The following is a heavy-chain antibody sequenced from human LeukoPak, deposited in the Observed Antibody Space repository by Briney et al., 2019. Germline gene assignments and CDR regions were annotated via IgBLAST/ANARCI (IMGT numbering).Heavy chain of an antibody. CDR2: INQDGSDK. V-gene: IGHV3-7*01. D-gene: IGHD1-26*01. CDR3: AKDLRSSADSKMGAADY. CDR1: GLTFSILG. Sequence: PGGSLRLSCAASGLTFSILGMNWVRLAPGKGLECVANINQDGSDKYYVDSVKGRFTISRDNTKNSLYLQMNSLRAEDTAVYYCAKDLRSSADSKMGAADYWGQGTLVTVSS. J-gene: IGHJ4*02.